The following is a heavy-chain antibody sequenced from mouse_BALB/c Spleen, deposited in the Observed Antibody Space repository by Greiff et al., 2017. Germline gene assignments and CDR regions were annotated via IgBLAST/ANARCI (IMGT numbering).Heavy chain of an antibody. J-gene: IGHJ4*01. CDR3: ARWDYYAMDY. Sequence: EVQRVESGPGLVKPSQSLSLTCSVTGYSITSGYYWNWIRQFPGNKLEWMGYISYDGSNNYNPSLKNRISITRDTSKNQFFLKLNSVTTEDTATYYCARWDYYAMDYWGQGTSVTVSS. CDR1: GYSITSGYY. CDR2: ISYDGSN. V-gene: IGHV3-6*02.